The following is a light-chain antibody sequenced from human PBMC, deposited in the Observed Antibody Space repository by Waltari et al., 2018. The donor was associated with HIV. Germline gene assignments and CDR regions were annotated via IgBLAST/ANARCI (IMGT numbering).Light chain of an antibody. CDR1: NSNIARNA. Sequence: QSRVSQPRSASGTPRQRVTLSPSGCNSNIARNALNLYQHFPGTAPKFLFSSLNQRPSGVPDRFSGSMSGTSASLAISGLQSEDEADYYCGTWDESLGNWVFGGGTKLTVL. V-gene: IGLV1-44*01. CDR3: GTWDESLGNWV. CDR2: SLN. J-gene: IGLJ3*02.